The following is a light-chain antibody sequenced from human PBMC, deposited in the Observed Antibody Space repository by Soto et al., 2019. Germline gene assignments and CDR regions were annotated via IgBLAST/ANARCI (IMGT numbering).Light chain of an antibody. J-gene: IGKJ1*01. CDR1: QSVSSN. CDR2: RAS. CDR3: QQYVSAPIT. Sequence: IVMTQSPATLSVSPGERATLSCRASQSVSSNLAWYQQKPGQAPRLLVFRASNRATGIPDRFSGSGSGTDFTLTISRLEPEDFAVYYCQQYVSAPITFGQGTKVDIK. V-gene: IGKV3-20*01.